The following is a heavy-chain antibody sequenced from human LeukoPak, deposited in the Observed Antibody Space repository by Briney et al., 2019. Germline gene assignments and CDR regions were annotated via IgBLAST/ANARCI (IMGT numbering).Heavy chain of an antibody. Sequence: GGSLRLSCAASGFTFSSYAMSWVRQAPGKGLEWVSAISSSSGSTYYADSVKGRFTISRDNSKNTLYLQMNSLRAEDTAVYYCAKEGIAAATLYYYYYGMDVWGQGTTVTVSS. J-gene: IGHJ6*02. D-gene: IGHD6-13*01. CDR1: GFTFSSYA. V-gene: IGHV3-23*01. CDR2: ISSSSGST. CDR3: AKEGIAAATLYYYYYGMDV.